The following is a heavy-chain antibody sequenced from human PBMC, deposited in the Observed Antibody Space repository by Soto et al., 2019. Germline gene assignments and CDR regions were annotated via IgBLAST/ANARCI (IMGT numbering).Heavy chain of an antibody. CDR2: ISSSSSTI. V-gene: IGHV3-48*01. D-gene: IGHD1-26*01. Sequence: EVQLVESGGGLVQPGGSLRLSCAASGFTFSSYSRNWVRQAPGKGLEWVSYISSSSSTIYYADSVKGRFTISRDNAKNSLYLQMNSLRAEDTAVYYCAREEGLLNWFDPWGQGTLVTASS. CDR3: AREEGLLNWFDP. CDR1: GFTFSSYS. J-gene: IGHJ5*02.